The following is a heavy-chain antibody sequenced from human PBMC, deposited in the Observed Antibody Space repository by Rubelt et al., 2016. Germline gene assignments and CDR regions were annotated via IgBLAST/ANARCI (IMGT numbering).Heavy chain of an antibody. CDR3: ARPRYWNYYGMDV. CDR2: INPNSGGT. J-gene: IGHJ6*02. V-gene: IGHV1-2*02. D-gene: IGHD2-21*01. Sequence: GYTFTGYYMHWVRQAPGQGLEWMGWINPNSGGTNYAQKFQGRVTMTRDMSISTAYMELSRLRSDDTAVYYCARPRYWNYYGMDVWGQGTTVTVSS. CDR1: GYTFTGYY.